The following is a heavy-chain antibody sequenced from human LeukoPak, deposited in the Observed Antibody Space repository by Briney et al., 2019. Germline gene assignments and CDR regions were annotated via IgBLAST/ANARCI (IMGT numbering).Heavy chain of an antibody. D-gene: IGHD4-23*01. V-gene: IGHV4-4*07. Sequence: SETLSLTCAVYGGSFSGYYWSWIRQPAGKGLEWIGRIYTSGSTNYNPSLKSRVTMSVDTTKNQFSLKLSSVTAADTAVYYCARDVSSGNGWFDPWGQGTPVTVSS. J-gene: IGHJ5*02. CDR2: IYTSGST. CDR3: ARDVSSGNGWFDP. CDR1: GGSFSGYY.